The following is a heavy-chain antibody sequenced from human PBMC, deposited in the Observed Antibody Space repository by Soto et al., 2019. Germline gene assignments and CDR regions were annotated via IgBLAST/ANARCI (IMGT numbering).Heavy chain of an antibody. V-gene: IGHV3-48*01. D-gene: IGHD3-3*01. CDR1: EFTFSTYG. Sequence: EVYLVESGGGLVQPGGSLRLSCAASEFTFSTYGMSWVRQAPGKGLEWLSYISPSSSTLYYADSVEGRFTISRDNAENSLYLQMNRLRVEDTAVYYCARHRSAYYEDYWGQGTLVTVSS. CDR2: ISPSSSTL. J-gene: IGHJ4*02. CDR3: ARHRSAYYEDY.